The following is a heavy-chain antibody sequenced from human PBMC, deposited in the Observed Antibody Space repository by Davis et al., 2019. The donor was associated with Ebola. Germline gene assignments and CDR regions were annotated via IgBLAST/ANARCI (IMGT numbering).Heavy chain of an antibody. D-gene: IGHD3-3*01. CDR2: ISSNGGST. CDR1: RFTFSNYW. CDR3: VKGGVVIIPHVDY. V-gene: IGHV3-64D*06. Sequence: PGGSLRLSCAASRFTFSNYWMTWVRQAPGKGLEYVSAISSNGGSTYYADSVKGRFTISRDNSKNTLYLQMSSLRAEDTAVHYCVKGGVVIIPHVDYWGQGTLVTVSS. J-gene: IGHJ4*02.